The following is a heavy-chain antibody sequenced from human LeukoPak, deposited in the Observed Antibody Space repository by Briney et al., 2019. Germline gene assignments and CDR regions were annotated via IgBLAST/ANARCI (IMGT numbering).Heavy chain of an antibody. J-gene: IGHJ5*02. CDR2: FDPEDGET. CDR1: GYTLTELS. CDR3: ATSKLWFGELLSRQWFDP. Sequence: ASVKVSCKVSGYTLTELSMHWVRQAPGKGLEWRGGFDPEDGETIYAQKFQGRVTMTEDTSTDTAYMELSSLRSEDTAVYYCATSKLWFGELLSRQWFDPWGQGTLVTVSS. D-gene: IGHD3-10*01. V-gene: IGHV1-24*01.